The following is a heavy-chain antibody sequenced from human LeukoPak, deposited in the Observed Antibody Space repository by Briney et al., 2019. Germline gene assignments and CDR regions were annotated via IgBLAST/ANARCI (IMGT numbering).Heavy chain of an antibody. CDR1: GDSISSGDYY. D-gene: IGHD3-10*01. CDR3: ARARHTMVRGVIISYYYYYMDV. CDR2: ISSSGST. J-gene: IGHJ6*03. V-gene: IGHV4-61*02. Sequence: PSETLSLTCTVSGDSISSGDYYWSWIRQPAGKGLEWIGRISSSGSTNYNPSLKSRVTISVDTSKNQFSLKLSSVTAADTAVYYCARARHTMVRGVIISYYYYYMDVWGKGTTVTVSS.